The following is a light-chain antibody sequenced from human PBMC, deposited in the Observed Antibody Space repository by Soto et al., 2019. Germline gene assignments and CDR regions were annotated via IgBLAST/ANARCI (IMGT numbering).Light chain of an antibody. V-gene: IGKV3-20*01. Sequence: EIVLAQSPGTLSLSPGERVTLSCRASQSVTNYLAWYQQKPGQAPRLLIYGASYRATGIPDRFSGSGTGTDFTLSVSRLEPEDFAVYSCQQYGSSLYTFGQGTKLEIK. J-gene: IGKJ2*01. CDR1: QSVTNY. CDR3: QQYGSSLYT. CDR2: GAS.